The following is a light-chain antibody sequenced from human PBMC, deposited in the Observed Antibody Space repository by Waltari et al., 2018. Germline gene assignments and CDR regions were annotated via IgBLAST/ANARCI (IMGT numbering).Light chain of an antibody. Sequence: SSELTQDPAVSVALGQTVRITCQGASRRTYYVSWFHQKPGQDPAPVIYGKNNRPSGIPDRFSASSSGSTASLTISGAQAEDEADYYCNSRDSSGNVLIGGGTKLTVV. CDR1: SRRTYY. J-gene: IGLJ2*01. V-gene: IGLV3-19*01. CDR3: NSRDSSGNVL. CDR2: GKN.